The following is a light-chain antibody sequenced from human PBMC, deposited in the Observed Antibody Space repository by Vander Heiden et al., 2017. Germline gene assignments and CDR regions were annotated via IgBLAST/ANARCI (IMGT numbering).Light chain of an antibody. V-gene: IGKV2-28*01. CDR2: LGS. CDR1: QSLLHSNGYNY. J-gene: IGKJ2*01. CDR3: MQALQTPYT. Sequence: IVMTQSPLSLPVTPGEPASISCRSSQSLLHSNGYNYWDWYLQKPGQSPQLLIYLGSNRASGVPDRFSGSGSGTDVTLKISRVEAEDVGVYCCMQALQTPYTFGQGTKLEIK.